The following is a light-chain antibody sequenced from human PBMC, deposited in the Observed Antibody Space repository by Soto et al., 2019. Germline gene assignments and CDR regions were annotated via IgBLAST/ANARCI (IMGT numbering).Light chain of an antibody. J-gene: IGLJ2*01. Sequence: QSALTQPPSASGSPGQSVTISCTGASSDAGGYNFVSWYQHHPGKAPRLMIYDVTQRPSGVPDRFSGSKSGNTASLTVSGLQVDDEAYYYCSSYAGSSIPVAFGGGTKVTVL. CDR3: SSYAGSSIPVA. CDR1: SSDAGGYNF. CDR2: DVT. V-gene: IGLV2-8*01.